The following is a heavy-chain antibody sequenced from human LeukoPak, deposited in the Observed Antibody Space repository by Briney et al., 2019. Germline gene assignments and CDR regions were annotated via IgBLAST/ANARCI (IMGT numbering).Heavy chain of an antibody. J-gene: IGHJ4*02. CDR1: GFTFSSYG. CDR2: ISYDGSDR. CDR3: AKGVSRGVDPTGLEY. V-gene: IGHV3-30*18. D-gene: IGHD1-1*01. Sequence: GGSLRLSCAASGFTFSSYGMHWVRQAPGKGPEWVAVISYDGSDRYYANFVKGRFTISRDNSKNTLFLQTNSMRPEDTAVYYCAKGVSRGVDPTGLEYWGQGTLVTVSS.